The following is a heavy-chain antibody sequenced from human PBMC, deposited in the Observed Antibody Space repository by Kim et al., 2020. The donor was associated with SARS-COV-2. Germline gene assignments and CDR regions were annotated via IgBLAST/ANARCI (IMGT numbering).Heavy chain of an antibody. CDR2: IDWDDDK. D-gene: IGHD3-10*01. CDR3: ARIRWGGSGSYSPGSGAFDI. CDR1: GFSLSTSGMC. J-gene: IGHJ3*02. V-gene: IGHV2-70*01. Sequence: SGPTLVNPTQTLTLTCTFSGFSLSTSGMCVSWIRQPPGKALEWLALIDWDDDKYYSTSLKTRLTISKDTSKNQVVLTMTNMDPVDTATYYCARIRWGGSGSYSPGSGAFDIWGQGTMVTVSS.